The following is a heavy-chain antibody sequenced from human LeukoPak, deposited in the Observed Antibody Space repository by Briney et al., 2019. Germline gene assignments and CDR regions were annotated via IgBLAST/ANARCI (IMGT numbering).Heavy chain of an antibody. CDR1: GFTFSSYW. CDR3: AKGTNIAAGIFDC. Sequence: PGESLRLSCAASGFTFSSYWMHWVRQAPGKGLVWVSRVNPQGSGTSYTDSVKGRFTISRDNAKYSLYLQMNSLRADDTAVYYCAKGTNIAAGIFDCWGQGTLVTVSS. CDR2: VNPQGSGT. D-gene: IGHD6-13*01. V-gene: IGHV3-74*01. J-gene: IGHJ4*02.